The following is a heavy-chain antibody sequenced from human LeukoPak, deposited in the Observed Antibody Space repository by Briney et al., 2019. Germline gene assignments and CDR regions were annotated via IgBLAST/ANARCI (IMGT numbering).Heavy chain of an antibody. V-gene: IGHV1-69*06. J-gene: IGHJ4*02. CDR1: GGTFSSYA. CDR3: ATAMYYDSSGYYYPSDY. D-gene: IGHD3-22*01. Sequence: ASVKVSCKASGGTFSSYAISWVRQAPGQGLEWMGGIIPIFGTANYAQKFQGRVTMTEDTSTDTAYMELSSLRSEDTAVYYCATAMYYDSSGYYYPSDYWGQGTLVTVSS. CDR2: IIPIFGTA.